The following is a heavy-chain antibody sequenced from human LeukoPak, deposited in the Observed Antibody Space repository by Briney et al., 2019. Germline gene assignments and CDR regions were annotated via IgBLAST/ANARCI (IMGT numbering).Heavy chain of an antibody. CDR2: ISSSGSTI. Sequence: PGGSLRLSCAASGFTFSSYEMNWVRQAPGKGLEWVSYISSSGSTIYYADSVKGRFTISRDNAKNSLYLQMNSLRAEDTAVYYCASSIRFLEWFMGIGAFDIWGQGTMVTVSS. CDR1: GFTFSSYE. CDR3: ASSIRFLEWFMGIGAFDI. J-gene: IGHJ3*02. V-gene: IGHV3-48*03. D-gene: IGHD3-3*01.